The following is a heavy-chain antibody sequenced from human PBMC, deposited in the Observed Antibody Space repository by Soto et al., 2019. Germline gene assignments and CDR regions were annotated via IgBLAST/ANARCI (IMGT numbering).Heavy chain of an antibody. J-gene: IGHJ6*02. V-gene: IGHV5-10-1*01. CDR1: GYSFTSYW. CDR3: ARQNDLGYSYGYYGMDV. D-gene: IGHD5-18*01. Sequence: PGESLKISCRGSGYSFTSYWISWVRQMPGKGLEWMGRIDPSDSYTNYSPSFQGHVTISADKSISTAYLQWSSLKASDTAMYYCARQNDLGYSYGYYGMDVWGQGTTVTVSS. CDR2: IDPSDSYT.